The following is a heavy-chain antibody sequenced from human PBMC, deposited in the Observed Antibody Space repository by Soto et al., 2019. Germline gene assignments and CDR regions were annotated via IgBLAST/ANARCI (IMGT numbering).Heavy chain of an antibody. D-gene: IGHD2-2*01. CDR1: GYTLTELS. CDR3: ATRTSRRQLLVMDPYDI. CDR2: FDPEDGET. J-gene: IGHJ3*02. V-gene: IGHV1-24*01. Sequence: ASVKVSCKVSGYTLTELSMHWVRQAPGKGLEWMGGFDPEDGETIYAQKFQGRVTMTEDTSTDTAYMELSSLRSEDTAVYYCATRTSRRQLLVMDPYDIWGQGTMVTVSS.